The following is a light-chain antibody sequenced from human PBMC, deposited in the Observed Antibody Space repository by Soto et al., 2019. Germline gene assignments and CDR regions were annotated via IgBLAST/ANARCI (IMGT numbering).Light chain of an antibody. V-gene: IGLV2-23*01. Sequence: QSALTQPASVSGSPGQSSTISCTGTSSDAGSYKLVSWYQQHPGKAPKFIIYEGNKRPSGVSNRFSGSESGNTASLTISGLQAEDEADYYCCSYAGSGAAVFGVGTKVTVL. CDR2: EGN. CDR3: CSYAGSGAAV. CDR1: SSDAGSYKL. J-gene: IGLJ1*01.